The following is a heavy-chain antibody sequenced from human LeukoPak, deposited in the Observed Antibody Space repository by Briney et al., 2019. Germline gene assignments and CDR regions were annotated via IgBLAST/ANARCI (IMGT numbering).Heavy chain of an antibody. CDR1: GGSFSGYY. Sequence: SETLSLTCAVYGGSFSGYYWSWIRQPPGKGLEWIGEINHSGSANYNPSLKSRVTISVDTSKNQFSLKLSSVTAADTAVYYCARVRRDRLFPDPSHIAARGYFDYWGQGTLVTVFS. V-gene: IGHV4-34*01. CDR2: INHSGSA. CDR3: ARVRRDRLFPDPSHIAARGYFDY. D-gene: IGHD6-6*01. J-gene: IGHJ4*02.